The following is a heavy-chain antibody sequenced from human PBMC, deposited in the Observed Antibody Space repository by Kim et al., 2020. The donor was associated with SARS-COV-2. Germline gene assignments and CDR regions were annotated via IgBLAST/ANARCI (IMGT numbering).Heavy chain of an antibody. CDR3: AREVVRGGIKPFDP. D-gene: IGHD3-10*01. J-gene: IGHJ5*02. CDR1: GYSFSDHY. CDR2: VNPNSGAT. Sequence: ASVKVSCKASGYSFSDHYMYWVRQAPGQGLEWVGWVNPNSGATNNAQKFQGRVTMTRDTSINTAYMELSNLRSEDTAVYYCAREVVRGGIKPFDPWGQGTLVTVSS. V-gene: IGHV1-2*02.